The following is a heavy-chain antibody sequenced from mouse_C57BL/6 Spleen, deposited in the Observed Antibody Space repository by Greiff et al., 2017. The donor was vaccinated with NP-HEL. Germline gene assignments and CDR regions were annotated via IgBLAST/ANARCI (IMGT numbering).Heavy chain of an antibody. Sequence: VMLVESGPGLVAPSQSLSITCTVSGFSLTSYGVHWVRQPPGKGLEWLVVIWSDGSTTYNSALKSRLSISKDNSKSQVFLKMNSLQTDDTAMYYCARHAGVEPYYAMDYWGQGTSVTVSS. D-gene: IGHD1-1*02. CDR3: ARHAGVEPYYAMDY. CDR1: GFSLTSYG. CDR2: IWSDGST. V-gene: IGHV2-6-1*01. J-gene: IGHJ4*01.